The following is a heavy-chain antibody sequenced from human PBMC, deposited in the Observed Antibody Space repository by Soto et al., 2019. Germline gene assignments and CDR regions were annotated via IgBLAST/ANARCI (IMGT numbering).Heavy chain of an antibody. J-gene: IGHJ4*02. CDR1: GYIFTSFD. Sequence: QVQLVQSGAEVKKPGASVKVSCEASGYIFTSFDIHWVRQAPGQGLEWMGWMNPNKGHTGYAETFQGRVTMTRNTSMKIAYMELSSLRSDDTAVYYCARGPNYFDYWGQGTLVTVSS. CDR2: MNPNKGHT. CDR3: ARGPNYFDY. V-gene: IGHV1-8*01.